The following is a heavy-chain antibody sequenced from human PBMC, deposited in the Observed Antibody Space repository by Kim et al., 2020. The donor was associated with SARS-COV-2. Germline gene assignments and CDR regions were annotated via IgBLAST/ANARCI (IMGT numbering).Heavy chain of an antibody. V-gene: IGHV3-73*01. J-gene: IGHJ3*01. CDR2: IRSKVYSYAT. CDR3: TRILGTTLAFGDAVDV. D-gene: IGHD1-1*01. CDR1: WFTFSDSP. Sequence: GGSRRLSCAASWFTFSDSPMHWVRQASGKGLEWVGRIRSKVYSYATSYAASVKGRFTTSRDDSESTAYLQMNSLKTEDTAVDYCTRILGTTLAFGDAVDV.